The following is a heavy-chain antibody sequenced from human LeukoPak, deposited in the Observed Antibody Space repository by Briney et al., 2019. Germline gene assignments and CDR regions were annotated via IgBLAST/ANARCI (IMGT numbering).Heavy chain of an antibody. CDR2: ISSSGSTI. CDR1: GFTFSSYE. D-gene: IGHD3-9*01. CDR3: ARENFDILDAFDI. V-gene: IGHV3-48*03. Sequence: GGSLRLSCAASGFTFSSYEMNWVRQAPGKGLEWVSYISSSGSTIYYADSVKGRFTISRDNAKNSLSLQMTSLRAEDTAVYYCARENFDILDAFDIWGQGTMVTVSS. J-gene: IGHJ3*02.